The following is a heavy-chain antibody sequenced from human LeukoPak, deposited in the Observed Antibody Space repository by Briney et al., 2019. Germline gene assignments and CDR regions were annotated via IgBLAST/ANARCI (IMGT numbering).Heavy chain of an antibody. V-gene: IGHV4-59*01. CDR2: IYYSGST. D-gene: IGHD5-18*01. J-gene: IGHJ4*02. CDR1: GGSISSYY. CDR3: TRASRGYSYGFAEY. Sequence: ASETLSLTCTVSGGSISSYYWSWIRQPPGKGLEWIGYIYYSGSTNYNPSLKSRVTISVDTSKNQLSLNLNSVTAADTAVYYCTRASRGYSYGFAEYWGQGTLVTVSS.